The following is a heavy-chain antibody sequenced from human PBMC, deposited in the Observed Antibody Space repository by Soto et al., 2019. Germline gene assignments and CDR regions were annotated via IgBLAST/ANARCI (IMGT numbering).Heavy chain of an antibody. J-gene: IGHJ5*01. Sequence: PSETLSLTCTVSGASFSSDTHDWAWVRQPVGKGLEWIGCVYYSGRTYYNPSLKSRVSISIDTSKNQFSVKLTSMTAADTAIYFRARQQLEFWNWLDSWGLGTLVTVSS. CDR2: VYYSGRT. D-gene: IGHD1-1*01. CDR1: GASFSSDTHD. V-gene: IGHV4-39*01. CDR3: ARQQLEFWNWLDS.